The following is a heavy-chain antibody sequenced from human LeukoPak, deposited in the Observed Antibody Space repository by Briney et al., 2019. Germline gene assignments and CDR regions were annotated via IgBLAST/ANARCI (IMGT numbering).Heavy chain of an antibody. CDR2: INPNSGAT. D-gene: IGHD6-19*01. Sequence: GASVKVSCKASGYTFTGYYMHWVRQAPGQGLEWMGWINPNSGATNYAQNFQGRVTMTRDTSISTAYMELTSLTSDDTAVYYCARGGSSGWYWDAFDIWGQGTMVTVSS. CDR3: ARGGSSGWYWDAFDI. V-gene: IGHV1-2*02. CDR1: GYTFTGYY. J-gene: IGHJ3*02.